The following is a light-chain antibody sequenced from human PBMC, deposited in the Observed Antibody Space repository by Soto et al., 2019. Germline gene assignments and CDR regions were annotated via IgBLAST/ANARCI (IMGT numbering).Light chain of an antibody. CDR3: QQLSYYPRS. CDR2: AAS. CDR1: QDVSSY. V-gene: IGKV1-9*01. J-gene: IGKJ2*01. Sequence: IQMTQSPSSLSAAVGDRVTITCRASQDVSSYLVWYQQKPGRAPELLIYAASTLQSGVPLRFSGSGSGTEFTLTISSLQPEYFATYYCQQLSYYPRSFGQGTKLESK.